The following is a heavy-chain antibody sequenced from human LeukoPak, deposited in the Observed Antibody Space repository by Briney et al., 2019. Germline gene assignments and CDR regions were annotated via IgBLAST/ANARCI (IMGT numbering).Heavy chain of an antibody. CDR3: ARESSYCSGGSCHNWFDP. CDR1: GGTFSSYT. V-gene: IGHV1-69*04. Sequence: SVKVSCKASGGTFSSYTISWVRQAPGQGLEWMGRIIPILGIANYAQKFQGRVTITADKSTSTAYMELSSLRSEDTAVYYCARESSYCSGGSCHNWFDPWGQGTLVTVSS. CDR2: IIPILGIA. J-gene: IGHJ5*02. D-gene: IGHD2-15*01.